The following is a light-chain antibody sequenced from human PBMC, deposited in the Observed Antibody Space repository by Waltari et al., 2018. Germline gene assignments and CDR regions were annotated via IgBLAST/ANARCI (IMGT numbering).Light chain of an antibody. CDR2: VNSDGSH. CDR1: SGHSSNV. Sequence: QLVLTQSPSASASLGASVKLTCTLSSGHSSNVIAWLQQQPEKGPRYLMKVNSDGSHRKGDGIPDRFSGSSSGAARYLTISNLQSEDEADYYCQTGGHGTWVFGGGTKLTVL. CDR3: QTGGHGTWV. V-gene: IGLV4-69*01. J-gene: IGLJ3*02.